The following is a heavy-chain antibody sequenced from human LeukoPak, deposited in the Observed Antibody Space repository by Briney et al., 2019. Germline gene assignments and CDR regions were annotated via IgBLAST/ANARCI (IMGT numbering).Heavy chain of an antibody. CDR2: ISSSSSYI. J-gene: IGHJ6*02. Sequence: GGSLRLSCAASGFTFSSYSMNWVRQAPGKGLEWVSSISSSSSYIYYADSVKGRFTISRDNAKNSLYLQMNSLRADDTAVYYCARDPPGGYDILTGYYYYYYGMDVWGQGTTVTVSS. V-gene: IGHV3-21*01. CDR3: ARDPPGGYDILTGYYYYYYGMDV. D-gene: IGHD3-9*01. CDR1: GFTFSSYS.